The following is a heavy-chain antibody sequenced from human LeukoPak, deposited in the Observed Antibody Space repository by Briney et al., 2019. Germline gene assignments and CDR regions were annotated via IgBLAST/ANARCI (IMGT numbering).Heavy chain of an antibody. V-gene: IGHV3-43*02. Sequence: GGSLRLSCAASGFTFDDNAMHWVRQAPGKGLLCVSIISGDGGSTHYADSVKGRFTISRDNSKNSLFLEMNSLRTEDTALYYCAKDTVGATVFDYWGQGTLVTVSS. CDR2: ISGDGGST. D-gene: IGHD1-26*01. CDR1: GFTFDDNA. J-gene: IGHJ4*02. CDR3: AKDTVGATVFDY.